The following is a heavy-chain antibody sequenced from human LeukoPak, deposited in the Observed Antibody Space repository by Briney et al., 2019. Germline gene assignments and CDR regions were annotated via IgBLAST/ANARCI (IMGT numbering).Heavy chain of an antibody. CDR3: ATRYPHNSQYFQH. Sequence: PGTSLRLSCAASGFTFRSYGMFWVRQAPGKGLECVAAISPDGNSEFYADSVRGRFTISRDNSKSTLYLQMDSLRPEDTTVYYCATRYPHNSQYFQHWGQGTLVTASS. V-gene: IGHV3-30*03. J-gene: IGHJ1*01. CDR2: ISPDGNSE. CDR1: GFTFRSYG. D-gene: IGHD4-23*01.